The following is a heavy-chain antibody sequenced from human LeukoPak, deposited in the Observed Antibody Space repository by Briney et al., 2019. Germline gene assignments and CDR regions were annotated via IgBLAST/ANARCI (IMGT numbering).Heavy chain of an antibody. Sequence: PSETLSLTCAVYGGSFSGYYWSWIRQPPGKGLEWIGEINHSGSTNYNPSLKSRVTISVDTSNNQFSLKLSSVTAAVTAVYYCAVLATYYDILTGYYYGGWFDPWGQGTLVTVSS. D-gene: IGHD3-9*01. CDR2: INHSGST. V-gene: IGHV4-34*01. CDR3: AVLATYYDILTGYYYGGWFDP. CDR1: GGSFSGYY. J-gene: IGHJ5*02.